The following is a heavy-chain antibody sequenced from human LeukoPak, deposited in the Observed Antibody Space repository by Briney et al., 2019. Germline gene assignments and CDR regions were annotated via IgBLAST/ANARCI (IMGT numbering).Heavy chain of an antibody. CDR2: IYPGDSDT. D-gene: IGHD2-2*02. CDR1: GYSFTTYW. V-gene: IGHV5-51*01. CDR3: ASFAPPIPLAEDY. Sequence: GESLKISCKGSGYSFTTYWFGWVRQMPGKGLEWMGIIYPGDSDTRYSPSFQGQVTISADKSISTAYMELSRLRSDDTAVYYCASFAPPIPLAEDYWGQGTLVTVSS. J-gene: IGHJ4*02.